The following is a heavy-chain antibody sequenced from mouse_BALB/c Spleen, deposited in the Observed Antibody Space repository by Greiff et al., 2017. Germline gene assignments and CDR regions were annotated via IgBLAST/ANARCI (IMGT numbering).Heavy chain of an antibody. Sequence: VKVVESGAELVRPGTSVKISCKASGYTFTNYWLGWVKQRPGHGLEWIGDIYPGGGYTNYNEKFKGKATLTADTSSSTAYMQLSSLTSEDSAVYFCARGGANDYWGQGTTLTVSS. CDR3: ARGGANDY. J-gene: IGHJ2*01. CDR2: IYPGGGYT. V-gene: IGHV1-63*02. CDR1: GYTFTNYW.